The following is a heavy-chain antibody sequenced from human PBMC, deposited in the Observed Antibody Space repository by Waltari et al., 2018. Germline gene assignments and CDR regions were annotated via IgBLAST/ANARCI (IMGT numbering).Heavy chain of an antibody. CDR1: GGTFSSYA. D-gene: IGHD6-6*01. Sequence: QVQLVQSGAEVKKPGSSVKVSCKASGGTFSSYAISWVRQAPGQGLEWMGWIIPIFCTPNYAQKFQGRATITAYESTSTAYMELSSLSSEDTAVYYCASEGIAARGVDYWGQGTLVTVSS. CDR2: IIPIFCTP. J-gene: IGHJ4*02. CDR3: ASEGIAARGVDY. V-gene: IGHV1-69*01.